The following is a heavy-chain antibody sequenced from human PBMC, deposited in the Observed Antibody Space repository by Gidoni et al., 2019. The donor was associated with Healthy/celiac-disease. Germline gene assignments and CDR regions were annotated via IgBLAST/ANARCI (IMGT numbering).Heavy chain of an antibody. Sequence: EVQLLESGGGLVQPGGSLRLSCAASRFTFRNYAMSWVRQAPGKTLEWVSTISGSGGSTYYADSVKGRFTISRDNSKNTLYLQMNSLRVEDTAIYYCAKDSNWNPNWFDPWGQGTLVTVSS. CDR1: RFTFRNYA. V-gene: IGHV3-23*01. CDR3: AKDSNWNPNWFDP. J-gene: IGHJ5*02. CDR2: ISGSGGST. D-gene: IGHD1-1*01.